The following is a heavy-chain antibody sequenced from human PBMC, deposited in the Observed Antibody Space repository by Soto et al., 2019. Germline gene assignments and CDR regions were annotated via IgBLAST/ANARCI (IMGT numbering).Heavy chain of an antibody. CDR2: ISSSSSYI. V-gene: IGHV3-21*01. Sequence: GGSLRLSCAASGFTFSSYSMNWVRQAPGKGLEWVSSISSSSSYIYYADSVKGRFTISRDNAKNSLYLQMNSLRAEDTAVYYCARVSFRPPYYYGMDVWGQGTTVTSP. CDR3: ARVSFRPPYYYGMDV. CDR1: GFTFSSYS. J-gene: IGHJ6*02.